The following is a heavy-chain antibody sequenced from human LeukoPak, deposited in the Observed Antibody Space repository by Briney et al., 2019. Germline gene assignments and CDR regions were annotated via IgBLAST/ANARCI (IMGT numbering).Heavy chain of an antibody. CDR1: GFTFSSYG. CDR3: ASLYYDFWSGYYTENPRDY. CDR2: IRYDGSNK. D-gene: IGHD3-3*01. Sequence: GGSLRLSCAASGFTFSSYGMYWVRQAPGKGLEWVAFIRYDGSNKYYADSVKGRITISRDNSKNTLYVQMNSLRAEDTAVYYCASLYYDFWSGYYTENPRDYWGQGTLVTVSS. V-gene: IGHV3-30*02. J-gene: IGHJ4*02.